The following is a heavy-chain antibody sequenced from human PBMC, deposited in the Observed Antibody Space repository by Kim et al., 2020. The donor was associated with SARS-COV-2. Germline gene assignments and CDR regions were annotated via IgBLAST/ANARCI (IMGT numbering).Heavy chain of an antibody. V-gene: IGHV4-34*01. CDR1: GGSFSGYY. CDR2: INHSGST. D-gene: IGHD2-2*01. J-gene: IGHJ6*02. CDR3: ARWGPIVVVPGEEDHGMDV. Sequence: SETLSLTCAVYGGSFSGYYWSWIRQPPGKGLEWIGEINHSGSTNYNPSLKSRVTISVDTSKNQFSLKLSSVTAADTAVYYCARWGPIVVVPGEEDHGMDVWGQGTTVTVSS.